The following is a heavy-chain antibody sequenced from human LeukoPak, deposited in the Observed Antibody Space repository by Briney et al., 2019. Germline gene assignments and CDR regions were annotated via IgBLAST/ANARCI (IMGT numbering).Heavy chain of an antibody. CDR3: AKSRLSGVWSGYSNWFDP. V-gene: IGHV3-23*01. J-gene: IGHJ5*02. CDR1: GFTFSSYA. Sequence: GGSLRLSCAASGFTFSSYAMSWVRQAPGKGLEWVSAISSSGGSTYYADSVKGRFTISRDNSKSTLYLQMNSLRAEDTAVYYCAKSRLSGVWSGYSNWFDPWGQGTLVTVSS. CDR2: ISSSGGST. D-gene: IGHD3-3*01.